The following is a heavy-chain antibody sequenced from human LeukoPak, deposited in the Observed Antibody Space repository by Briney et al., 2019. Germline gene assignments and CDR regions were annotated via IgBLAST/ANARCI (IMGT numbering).Heavy chain of an antibody. Sequence: GGSLGLSCAASGFTFSSNWMHWVRQAPGKGLVWVSRINEDGSTTNYADSVKGRSTIFRDNAKNTLYLQMNSLRAEDTAVYYCVRDLGGRSGHWGQGTLVTVSS. CDR3: VRDLGGRSGH. J-gene: IGHJ4*02. V-gene: IGHV3-74*01. CDR1: GFTFSSNW. CDR2: INEDGSTT. D-gene: IGHD1-26*01.